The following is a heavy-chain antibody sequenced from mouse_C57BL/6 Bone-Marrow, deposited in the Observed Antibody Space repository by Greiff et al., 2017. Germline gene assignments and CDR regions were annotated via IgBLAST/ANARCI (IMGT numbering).Heavy chain of an antibody. V-gene: IGHV5-12*01. J-gene: IGHJ3*01. CDR2: LSNGGGST. CDR3: ARHYYYGSSSAWFAY. D-gene: IGHD1-1*01. Sequence: EVMLVESGGGLVQPGGSLKLSCAASGFTFSDYYMYWVRQTPETRLEWVAYLSNGGGSTYYPDTVKGRFTISRDNAKDTLYLQMSRLKSEDTAMYYCARHYYYGSSSAWFAYWGQGTLVTVAA. CDR1: GFTFSDYY.